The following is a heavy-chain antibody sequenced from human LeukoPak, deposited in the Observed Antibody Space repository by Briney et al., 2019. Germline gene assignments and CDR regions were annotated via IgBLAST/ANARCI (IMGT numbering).Heavy chain of an antibody. D-gene: IGHD5-18*01. CDR3: AKDPGLHYYYYMDV. CDR2: ISGSGGST. V-gene: IGHV3-23*01. J-gene: IGHJ6*03. CDR1: GFTFDDYG. Sequence: GGSLRLSCAASGFTFDDYGMNWVRQAPGKGLEWVSAISGSGGSTYYAGSVKGRFTISRDNSKNTLYLQMNSLRAEDTAVYYCAKDPGLHYYYYMDVWGKGTTVTVSS.